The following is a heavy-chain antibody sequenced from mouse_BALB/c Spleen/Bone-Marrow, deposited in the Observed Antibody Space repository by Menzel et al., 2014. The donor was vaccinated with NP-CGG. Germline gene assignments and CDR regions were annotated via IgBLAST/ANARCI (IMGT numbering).Heavy chain of an antibody. Sequence: EVHLVESGGDLVKPGGSLKLSCAASGFTFSSYGMSWVRQTPDKRLEWVATISSGGSYTYYPDSVKGRFTISRDNAKNTLYLQMSSLKSEDTAMYYCARHRGRNYESAYWGQGTLVTVSA. V-gene: IGHV5-6*01. CDR2: ISSGGSYT. CDR1: GFTFSSYG. J-gene: IGHJ3*01. D-gene: IGHD2-4*01. CDR3: ARHRGRNYESAY.